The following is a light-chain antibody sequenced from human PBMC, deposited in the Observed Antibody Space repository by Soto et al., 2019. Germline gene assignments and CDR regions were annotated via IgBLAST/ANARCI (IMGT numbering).Light chain of an antibody. Sequence: EIVLPQSPATLSLSPGERATLSCRASQSVSSYFAWYQQKPGQAPRLLIYDASNRATGIPARFSGSGSGTDFTLTISSLEPEDFAVYYCQQRFTFGPGTKVDIK. J-gene: IGKJ3*01. V-gene: IGKV3-11*01. CDR3: QQRFT. CDR2: DAS. CDR1: QSVSSY.